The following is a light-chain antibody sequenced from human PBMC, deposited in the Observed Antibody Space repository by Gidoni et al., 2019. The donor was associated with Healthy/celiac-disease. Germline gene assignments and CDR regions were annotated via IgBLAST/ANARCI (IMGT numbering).Light chain of an antibody. CDR3: QSYDSSLFVV. Sequence: QSVLTQPPSVSGAPGQRVTIPCTGSSSNIGAGSDVHWYQQLPGTAPKLLIYGNSNRPSGVPDRFSGSKSGTSASLAITGLQAEDEADYYCQSYDSSLFVVFGGGTKLTVL. CDR2: GNS. V-gene: IGLV1-40*01. CDR1: SSNIGAGSD. J-gene: IGLJ2*01.